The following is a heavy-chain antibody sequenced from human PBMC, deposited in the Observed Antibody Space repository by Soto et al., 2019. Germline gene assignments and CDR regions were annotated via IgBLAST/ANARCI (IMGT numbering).Heavy chain of an antibody. CDR3: ARGRGTPLRYSSSSRDWFDP. Sequence: LSLTCTVSGGSISSYYWSWIRQPAGKGLEWIGRIYTSGSTNYNPSLKSRVTMSVDTSKNQFSLKLSSVTAADTAVYYCARGRGTPLRYSSSSRDWFDPWGQGTLVTVSS. J-gene: IGHJ5*02. V-gene: IGHV4-4*07. CDR2: IYTSGST. CDR1: GGSISSYY. D-gene: IGHD6-6*01.